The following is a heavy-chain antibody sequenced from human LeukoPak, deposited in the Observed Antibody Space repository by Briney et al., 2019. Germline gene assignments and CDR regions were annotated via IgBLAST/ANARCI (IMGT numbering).Heavy chain of an antibody. CDR2: ISSSSSYI. Sequence: GGSLRLSCAASGFTFSSYSMNWVRQAPGQGLEWVSSISSSSSYIYYADSVKGRFTISRDNAKNSLYLQRNSLRAEDTAVYYCARSDTAMDDDWFDPWGQGTLVTVSS. D-gene: IGHD5-18*01. V-gene: IGHV3-21*01. CDR3: ARSDTAMDDDWFDP. J-gene: IGHJ5*02. CDR1: GFTFSSYS.